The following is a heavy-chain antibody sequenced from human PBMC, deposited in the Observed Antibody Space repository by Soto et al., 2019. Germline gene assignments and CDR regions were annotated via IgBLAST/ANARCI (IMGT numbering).Heavy chain of an antibody. Sequence: QLHLRESGPGLVKPSETLSLTCTVSGGSITSSSYYWGWIRQPPGKGLEWIGRIYYSGSTYYNPSPKSRLTISVDTSKTQFSLKLSSVTAADTAVYSCATQEVGGSYVYTFDPWGQGTLVTVSS. CDR1: GGSITSSSYY. J-gene: IGHJ5*02. D-gene: IGHD1-26*01. CDR3: ATQEVGGSYVYTFDP. V-gene: IGHV4-39*01. CDR2: IYYSGST.